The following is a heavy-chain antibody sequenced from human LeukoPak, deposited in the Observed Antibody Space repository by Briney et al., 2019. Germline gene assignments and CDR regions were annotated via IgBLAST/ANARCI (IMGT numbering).Heavy chain of an antibody. CDR2: IYHSGST. CDR3: AGEVVVPAARWFDP. CDR1: GGSISSGGYY. V-gene: IGHV4-30-2*01. D-gene: IGHD2-2*01. J-gene: IGHJ5*02. Sequence: SETLSLTCTVSGGSISSGGYYWSWIRQPPGKGLEWIGYIYHSGSTYYNPSLKSRVTISVDRSKNQFSLKLSSVTAADTAVYYCAGEVVVPAARWFDPWGQGTLVTVSS.